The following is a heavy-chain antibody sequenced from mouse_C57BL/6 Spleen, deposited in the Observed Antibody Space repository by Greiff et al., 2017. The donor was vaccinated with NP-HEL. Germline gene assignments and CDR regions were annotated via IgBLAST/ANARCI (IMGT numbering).Heavy chain of an antibody. D-gene: IGHD3-1*01. CDR1: GYTFTDYY. V-gene: IGHV1-26*01. CDR2: INPNNGGT. J-gene: IGHJ2*01. CDR3: ARSGWDVNFDY. Sequence: EVQLQQSGPELVKPGASVKISCKASGYTFTDYYMNWVKQSHGKSLEWIGDINPNNGGTSYNQKFKGKATLTVDKSSSTAYMGLRSLTAEDSAVYYCARSGWDVNFDYWGQGTTLTVSS.